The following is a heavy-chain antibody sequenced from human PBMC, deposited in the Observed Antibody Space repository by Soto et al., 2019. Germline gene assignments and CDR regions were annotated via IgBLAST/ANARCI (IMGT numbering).Heavy chain of an antibody. CDR3: ARNPATTGDFDY. CDR2: MNPNSGNT. J-gene: IGHJ4*02. D-gene: IGHD1-1*01. Sequence: QVPLVQSGAEVKTPGASVRVSCKASGYTFSSYDINWVRQATGQGLEWLGWMNPNSGNTGYAQKFQGRVTMTRDTSTSTAYMELSSLRSEDTAEYYCARNPATTGDFDYWGQGTLVTVSS. CDR1: GYTFSSYD. V-gene: IGHV1-8*01.